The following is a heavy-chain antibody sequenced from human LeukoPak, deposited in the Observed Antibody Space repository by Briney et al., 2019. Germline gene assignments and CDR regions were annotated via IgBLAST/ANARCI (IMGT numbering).Heavy chain of an antibody. Sequence: GGSLRLSCAASGFTFSSYAMSWVCQAPGKGLEWVSAISGSGGSTYYADSVKGRFTISRDNSKNTLYLQMNSLRAEDTAVYYCAKDGFYCSSTSCYGDYWGQGTLVTVSS. CDR3: AKDGFYCSSTSCYGDY. V-gene: IGHV3-23*01. CDR2: ISGSGGST. D-gene: IGHD2-2*01. J-gene: IGHJ4*02. CDR1: GFTFSSYA.